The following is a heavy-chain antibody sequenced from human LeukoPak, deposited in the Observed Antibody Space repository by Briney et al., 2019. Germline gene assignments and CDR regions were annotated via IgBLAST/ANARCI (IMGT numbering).Heavy chain of an antibody. CDR2: IIPIFGTA. CDR3: ARGLYCSGGSCYDPFDY. J-gene: IGHJ4*02. V-gene: IGHV1-69*01. CDR1: GGTFSSYA. Sequence: SVKVSCKASGGTFSSYAISWVRQAPGQGLEWMGGIIPIFGTADYAQKFQGRVTITADESTSTAYMELNSLRSEDTAVYYCARGLYCSGGSCYDPFDYWGQGTLVTVSS. D-gene: IGHD2-15*01.